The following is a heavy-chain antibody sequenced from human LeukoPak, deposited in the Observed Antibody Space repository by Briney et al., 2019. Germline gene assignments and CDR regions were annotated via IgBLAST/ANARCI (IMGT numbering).Heavy chain of an antibody. CDR2: ISYDGSNK. J-gene: IGHJ4*02. D-gene: IGHD4-17*01. CDR3: AKGVDYGDYFDY. Sequence: GSLRLSCAASGFTISSYGMHWVRQAPGKGLEWVAVISYDGSNKYYADSVKGRFTISRDNSKNTLYLQMNSLRAEDTAVYYCAKGVDYGDYFDYWGQGTLVTVSS. CDR1: GFTISSYG. V-gene: IGHV3-30*18.